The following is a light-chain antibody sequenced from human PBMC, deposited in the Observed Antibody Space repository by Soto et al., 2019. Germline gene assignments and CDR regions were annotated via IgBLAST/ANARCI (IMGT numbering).Light chain of an antibody. CDR2: GAS. CDR1: QSVGSN. Sequence: EIVMTQSPATLSVSPGERATLSCRASQSVGSNLAWYHQKAGLAPRLLIYGASTRATGIPARFSGSGSGTEFTLTISSLQSEDFAIYFCQHYNNWPPDTTFGQGTKVESK. J-gene: IGKJ1*01. CDR3: QHYNNWPPDTT. V-gene: IGKV3-15*01.